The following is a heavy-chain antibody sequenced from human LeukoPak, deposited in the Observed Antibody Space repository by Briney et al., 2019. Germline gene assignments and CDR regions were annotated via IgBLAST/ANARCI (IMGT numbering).Heavy chain of an antibody. D-gene: IGHD2-8*01. Sequence: GRSLRLSCAASGFTFDDYAMHWVRQAPGKGLEWVSGISWNSGSIGYADSVKGRFTISRDNAKNSLYLQMNSLRAEDTALYYCAKDALPNWYYFDYWGQGTLVTVSS. CDR3: AKDALPNWYYFDY. J-gene: IGHJ4*02. CDR2: ISWNSGSI. CDR1: GFTFDDYA. V-gene: IGHV3-9*01.